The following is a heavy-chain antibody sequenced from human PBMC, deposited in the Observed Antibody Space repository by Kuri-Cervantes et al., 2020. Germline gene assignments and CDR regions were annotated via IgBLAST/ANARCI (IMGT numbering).Heavy chain of an antibody. CDR2: IYYSGST. D-gene: IGHD6-19*01. Sequence: SETLSLTCTVSGGSISSYYWSWIRQPPGKGLEWIGYIYYSGSTNYNPSLKSRVTISVDTSKNQFSLKLSSVTAADTAVYYCASAGYSSGWRNYWGQGTLVTVSS. CDR3: ASAGYSSGWRNY. CDR1: GGSISSYY. J-gene: IGHJ4*02. V-gene: IGHV4-59*01.